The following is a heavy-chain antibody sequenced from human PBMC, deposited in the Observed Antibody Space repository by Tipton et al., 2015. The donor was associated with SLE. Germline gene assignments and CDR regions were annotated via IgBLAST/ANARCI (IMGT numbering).Heavy chain of an antibody. V-gene: IGHV3-21*01. CDR3: ARDRGDCGGDCYSWY. CDR1: GFTFSSYS. Sequence: SLRLSCAASGFTFSSYSMNWVRQAPGKGLEWVSSISSSGSYIYYADSVKGRFTISRDNAKNSLYLQMNSLRAEDTAVYYCARDRGDCGGDCYSWYWGQGTLVTVSS. D-gene: IGHD2-21*01. J-gene: IGHJ4*02. CDR2: ISSSGSYI.